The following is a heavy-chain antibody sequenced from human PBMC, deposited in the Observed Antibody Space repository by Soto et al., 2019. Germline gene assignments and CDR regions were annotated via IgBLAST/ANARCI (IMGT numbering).Heavy chain of an antibody. Sequence: QVQLVQSGAEVQKPGSSVKVSCKASGGTFSSYAISWVRQAPGQGLEWMGGIIPIFGTANYAQKFQGRVTITADESTSTAYMELSSLRSEDTAVYYCARDLIDDILTGYYRGYYYYGMDVWGQGTTVTVSS. CDR3: ARDLIDDILTGYYRGYYYYGMDV. J-gene: IGHJ6*02. D-gene: IGHD3-9*01. CDR2: IIPIFGTA. V-gene: IGHV1-69*01. CDR1: GGTFSSYA.